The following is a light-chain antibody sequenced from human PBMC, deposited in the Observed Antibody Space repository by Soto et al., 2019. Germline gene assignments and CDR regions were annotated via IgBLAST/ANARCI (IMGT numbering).Light chain of an antibody. CDR3: QQYTNLWT. J-gene: IGKJ1*01. V-gene: IGKV1-5*01. CDR2: DAS. CDR1: QSISSW. Sequence: DILMTPFPSALSASVGDRVTITCRASQSISSWLAWYQEKPGKAPRLLIYDASYLERGVPSRFSGSGSGTEFTLTISDLQPDDLGTYYCQQYTNLWTFGPGTKV.